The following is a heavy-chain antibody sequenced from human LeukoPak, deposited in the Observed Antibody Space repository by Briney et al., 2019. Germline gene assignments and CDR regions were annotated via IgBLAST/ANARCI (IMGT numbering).Heavy chain of an antibody. V-gene: IGHV4-39*01. CDR2: IYYSGTT. CDR1: GGSISSSSYS. D-gene: IGHD3-3*01. CDR3: ARLRFDFWSGYTHPYFDY. Sequence: SETLSLTCTVSGGSISSSSYSWGWIRQPPGKGLEWIGSIYYSGTTYYNPSLKSRVTISVDTSKIQFSLKLSSVAATDTAVYFCARLRFDFWSGYTHPYFDYWGQGTLVTVSS. J-gene: IGHJ4*02.